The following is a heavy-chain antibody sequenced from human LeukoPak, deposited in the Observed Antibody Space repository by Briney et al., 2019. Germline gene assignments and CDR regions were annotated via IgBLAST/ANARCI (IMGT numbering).Heavy chain of an antibody. CDR1: GFTFSSYS. CDR2: ISSSSSTI. CDR3: ARDRVRRTTNGMDV. Sequence: GGSLRLSCAASGFTFSSYSMNWVRQAPGKGLEWVSYISSSSSTIYYADSVKGRFTISRDNAKNSLYLQMNSLRAEDTAVYYCARDRVRRTTNGMDVWSQGTTVTVSS. J-gene: IGHJ6*02. V-gene: IGHV3-48*01. D-gene: IGHD4-11*01.